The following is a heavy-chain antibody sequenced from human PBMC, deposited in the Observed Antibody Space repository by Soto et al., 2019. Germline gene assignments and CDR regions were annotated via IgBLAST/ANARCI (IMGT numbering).Heavy chain of an antibody. D-gene: IGHD5-18*01. CDR2: IIPIFGTA. CDR1: GGTFSSYA. V-gene: IGHV1-69*13. J-gene: IGHJ6*02. Sequence: SVKVSCKASGGTFSSYAISWVRQAPGQGLEWMGGIIPIFGTANYAQKFQGRVTITADESTSIAYMELSSLRSEDTAVYYCARGSDTAMAPYYYYGMDVWGQGTTVTVSS. CDR3: ARGSDTAMAPYYYYGMDV.